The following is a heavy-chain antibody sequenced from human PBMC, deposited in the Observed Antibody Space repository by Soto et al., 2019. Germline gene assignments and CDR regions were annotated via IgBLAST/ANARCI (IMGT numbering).Heavy chain of an antibody. D-gene: IGHD1-1*01. CDR3: ARTTDMDV. J-gene: IGHJ6*02. CDR2: IKYDGSEK. V-gene: IGHV3-7*01. Sequence: GGSLRLSCAASGFTFSTYAMNWVRQAPGKGLEWVANIKYDGSEKYYVDSVKGRFTISRDNAKNSVFLEMNSLRSEDTALYYCARTTDMDVWGQGTTVTAP. CDR1: GFTFSTYA.